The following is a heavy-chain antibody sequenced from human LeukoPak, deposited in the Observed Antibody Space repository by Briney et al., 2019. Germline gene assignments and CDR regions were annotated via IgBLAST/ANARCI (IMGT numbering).Heavy chain of an antibody. J-gene: IGHJ6*04. D-gene: IGHD2-2*01. V-gene: IGHV3-23*01. Sequence: GALRLSCAASGFTFSSYGMSWVRQAPGKGLEWVSAISGSGGSTYYADSVKGRFTISRDNAKNSLYLQMNSLRAEDTAVYYCARVGGIVVLPAAIPRMGLFNVWGKGTTVTISS. CDR1: GFTFSSYG. CDR2: ISGSGGST. CDR3: ARVGGIVVLPAAIPRMGLFNV.